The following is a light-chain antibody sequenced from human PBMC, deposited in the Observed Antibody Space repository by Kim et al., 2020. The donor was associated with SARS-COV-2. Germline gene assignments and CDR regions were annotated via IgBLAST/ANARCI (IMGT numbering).Light chain of an antibody. Sequence: GETVTLSCTRSSGGIASNYGQWYQQRPGSAPTTVIYEDNQRPSGVPDRFSGSIDSSSNSASLTISGLKTEDEADYYCQSYDGTTWVFGGGTQLTVL. J-gene: IGLJ3*02. CDR1: SGGIASNY. CDR2: EDN. CDR3: QSYDGTTWV. V-gene: IGLV6-57*03.